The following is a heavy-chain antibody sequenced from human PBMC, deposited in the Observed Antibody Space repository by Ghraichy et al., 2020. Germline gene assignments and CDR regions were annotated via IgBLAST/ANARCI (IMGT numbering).Heavy chain of an antibody. J-gene: IGHJ6*02. CDR1: GGSISSYY. CDR2: IYTSGST. D-gene: IGHD6-13*01. CDR3: ARDRFGSSWYEPPYYYYYGMDV. V-gene: IGHV4-4*07. Sequence: LRLSCTVSGGSISSYYWSWIRQPAGKGLEWIGRIYTSGSTNFNPSLKSRVTMSVDTSKNQFSLKLSSVTAADTAVYYCARDRFGSSWYEPPYYYYYGMDVWGQGTTVTVSS.